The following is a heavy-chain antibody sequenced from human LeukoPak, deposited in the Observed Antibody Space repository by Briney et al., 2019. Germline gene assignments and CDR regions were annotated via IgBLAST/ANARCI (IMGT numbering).Heavy chain of an antibody. CDR3: ARAGRTYFDWLFSVGPFDY. D-gene: IGHD3-9*01. CDR2: IYDSGST. CDR1: GGSIRSSYYY. Sequence: PSETLPLTCTVSGGSIRSSYYYWGWIRQPPGKGLEWIGSIYDSGSTYYNPSLKSRVTISVDTSKNQFSLKLNSVTAADTAVYYCARAGRTYFDWLFSVGPFDYWGQGTLVTVSS. J-gene: IGHJ4*02. V-gene: IGHV4-39*01.